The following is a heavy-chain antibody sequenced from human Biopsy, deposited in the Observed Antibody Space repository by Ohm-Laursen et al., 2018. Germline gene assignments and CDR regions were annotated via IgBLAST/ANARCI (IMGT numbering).Heavy chain of an antibody. CDR3: AREWIDDSSDYYSYYFDY. CDR1: GFTFSNYG. J-gene: IGHJ4*02. V-gene: IGHV3-33*01. Sequence: SLRLSCAASGFTFSNYGVDWVRQAPGKGLEWVAGISYDGSNEYYGDSVKGRFSISRDNSKNTLHLQMNSLRAEDTAVYHCAREWIDDSSDYYSYYFDYWGQGTLVTVSS. D-gene: IGHD3-22*01. CDR2: ISYDGSNE.